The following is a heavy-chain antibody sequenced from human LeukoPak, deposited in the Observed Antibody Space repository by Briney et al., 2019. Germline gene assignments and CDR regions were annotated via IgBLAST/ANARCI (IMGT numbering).Heavy chain of an antibody. Sequence: GGSLRLSCAASGFTVSSNYMSWVRQAPGKGLEWVSVIYSGGSTYYADSVKGRFTISRDNSKNALYLQMNSLRAEDTAVYYCASVRAADAFDIWGQGTMVTVSS. CDR1: GFTVSSNY. J-gene: IGHJ3*02. V-gene: IGHV3-66*01. CDR3: ASVRAADAFDI. CDR2: IYSGGST. D-gene: IGHD2-2*01.